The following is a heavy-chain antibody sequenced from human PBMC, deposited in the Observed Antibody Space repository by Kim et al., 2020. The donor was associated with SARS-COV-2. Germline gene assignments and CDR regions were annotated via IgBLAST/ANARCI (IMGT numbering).Heavy chain of an antibody. Sequence: SETLSLTCAVYGGSFSGYYWSWIRKRPGTGMEWMGEINHSESANSNPSLNSRVTISVDTATNQFSLKLSSVTAADTAVYYCARGAPVHSGSPLLFYGKYYFDYWGHGTQVTVSS. D-gene: IGHD1-26*01. CDR2: INHSESA. J-gene: IGHJ4*01. V-gene: IGHV4-34*01. CDR1: GGSFSGYY. CDR3: ARGAPVHSGSPLLFYGKYYFDY.